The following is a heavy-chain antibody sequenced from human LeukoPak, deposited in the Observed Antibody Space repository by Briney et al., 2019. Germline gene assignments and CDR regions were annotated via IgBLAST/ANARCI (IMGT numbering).Heavy chain of an antibody. CDR2: ISGNGAVT. J-gene: IGHJ4*02. CDR3: AKDYDSGGLRWVDS. Sequence: GGSLRLSRAACGFTFGNCAMIWVRRAAGEGLEGVSAISGNGAVTYYADSVQGRFTISRDNSKNTLSVQMNSLRAEDTAVYYCAKDYDSGGLRWVDSWGQGTLVSVSS. D-gene: IGHD3-3*01. V-gene: IGHV3-23*01. CDR1: GFTFGNCA.